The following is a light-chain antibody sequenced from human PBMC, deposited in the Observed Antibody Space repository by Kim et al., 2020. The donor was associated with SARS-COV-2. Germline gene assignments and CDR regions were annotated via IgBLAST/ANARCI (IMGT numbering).Light chain of an antibody. CDR1: KLGDKY. Sequence: PGQTASITCSGDKLGDKYACWYQQKPGQSPVLVIYEDSKRPSGIPERFSGSNSGNTATLTISGTQAMDEADYYCQAWDSSTADVVFGGGTQLTVL. CDR3: QAWDSSTADVV. CDR2: EDS. V-gene: IGLV3-1*01. J-gene: IGLJ2*01.